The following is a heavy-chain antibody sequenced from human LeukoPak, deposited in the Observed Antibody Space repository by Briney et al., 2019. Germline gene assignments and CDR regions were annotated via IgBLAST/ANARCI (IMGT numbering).Heavy chain of an antibody. CDR1: GFTFSSYS. D-gene: IGHD3-10*01. Sequence: GGSLRLSCAASGFTFSSYSMNWVRQAPGKGLEWVSYISSSSSTIYYADSVKGRFTISRDNAKNSLYLQMNSLRAEDTAVYYCAKGEFADAFDIWGQGTMVTVSS. CDR2: ISSSSSTI. V-gene: IGHV3-48*01. CDR3: AKGEFADAFDI. J-gene: IGHJ3*02.